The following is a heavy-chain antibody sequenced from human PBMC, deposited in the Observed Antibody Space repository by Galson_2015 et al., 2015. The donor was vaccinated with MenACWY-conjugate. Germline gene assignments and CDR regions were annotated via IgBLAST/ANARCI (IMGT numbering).Heavy chain of an antibody. CDR3: ARDNTVTTSPFDY. Sequence: SLRLSCAASGFTFSSYSMNWVRPAPGKGLEWVSSISSSSSYIYYADSVKGRFTISRDNAKNSLYLQMNSLRAEDTAVYYCARDNTVTTSPFDYWGQGTLVTVSS. CDR1: GFTFSSYS. D-gene: IGHD4-17*01. CDR2: ISSSSSYI. J-gene: IGHJ4*02. V-gene: IGHV3-21*01.